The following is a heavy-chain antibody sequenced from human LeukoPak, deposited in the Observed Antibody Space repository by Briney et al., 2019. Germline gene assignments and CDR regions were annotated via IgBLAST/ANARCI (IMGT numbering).Heavy chain of an antibody. Sequence: PGRSLRLSCAASGFTFSNYAIHWVRQAPGKGLEWVAVIPYDGNNKYYADSVKGRFTISRDNSKNTLYLQMSSLRPEDTAVYFCAREGSSGYVWYYYYMDVWGKGTTVTISS. V-gene: IGHV3-30*04. J-gene: IGHJ6*03. CDR1: GFTFSNYA. CDR2: IPYDGNNK. D-gene: IGHD5-12*01. CDR3: AREGSSGYVWYYYYMDV.